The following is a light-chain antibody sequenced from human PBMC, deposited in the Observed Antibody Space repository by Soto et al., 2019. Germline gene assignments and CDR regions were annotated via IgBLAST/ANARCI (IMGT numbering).Light chain of an antibody. Sequence: EIVLTQSPATLSLSPGERATLSCRASQSVSSYLAWYQQKPGQAPRLLIYDASNRATGIPARFSGSGSGTDFTLTISSLEPEDFAVYYCQQRSNGSTCGQGTKLEIK. CDR3: QQRSNGST. V-gene: IGKV3-11*01. J-gene: IGKJ2*02. CDR1: QSVSSY. CDR2: DAS.